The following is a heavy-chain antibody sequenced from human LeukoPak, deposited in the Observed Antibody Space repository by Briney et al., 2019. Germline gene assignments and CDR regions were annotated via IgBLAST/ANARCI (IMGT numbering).Heavy chain of an antibody. CDR2: TYYRSTWYN. V-gene: IGHV6-1*01. D-gene: IGHD2-2*01. J-gene: IGHJ5*02. Sequence: SQTLSLTCAISGDSFSSNSVTWNWIRQSPSRGLEWLGRTYYRSTWYNDYAVSVRGRITVNPDTSKNQFSLHLNSVTPEDTAVYYCTRRLTQYDCFDPWGQGILVTVSS. CDR3: TRRLTQYDCFDP. CDR1: GDSFSSNSVT.